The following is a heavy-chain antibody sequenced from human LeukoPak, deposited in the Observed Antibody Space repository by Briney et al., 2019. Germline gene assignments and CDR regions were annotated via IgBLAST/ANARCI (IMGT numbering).Heavy chain of an antibody. CDR3: ARDLQLRYFDWLLTNAFDI. CDR1: GYTFTGYY. J-gene: IGHJ3*02. CDR2: INPNSGGT. V-gene: IGHV1-2*02. Sequence: ASVKVSCKASGYTFTGYYMHWVRQAPGQGLEWMGWINPNSGGTNYAQKFQGRVTMTRDTSISTAYMELSRLRSDDTAVYYCARDLQLRYFDWLLTNAFDIWGQGTMVTVSS. D-gene: IGHD3-9*01.